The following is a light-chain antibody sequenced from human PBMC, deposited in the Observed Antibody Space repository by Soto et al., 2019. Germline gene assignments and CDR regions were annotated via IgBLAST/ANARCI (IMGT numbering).Light chain of an antibody. CDR2: AAS. V-gene: IGKV1-12*01. Sequence: DIQMTQSPSSVSASVGDRVTITCRASHVISSWLAWYQQKPGKAPNLLIYAASTLQSGVPSRFSGSGSGTDFTLTISNLQPEDFATYYCQQTNSFPLTFGGGTKVEIK. J-gene: IGKJ4*01. CDR1: HVISSW. CDR3: QQTNSFPLT.